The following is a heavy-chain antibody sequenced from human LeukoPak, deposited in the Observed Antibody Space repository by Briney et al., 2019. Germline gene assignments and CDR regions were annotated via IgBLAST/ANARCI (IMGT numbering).Heavy chain of an antibody. J-gene: IGHJ4*02. CDR3: ARGLAIFGVVIPTFFDS. CDR1: GYIFTGYY. D-gene: IGHD3-3*01. CDR2: INPNSGGT. V-gene: IGHV1-2*02. Sequence: ASVKVSCKASGYIFTGYYIHWVRQAPGQGLEWMVWINPNSGGTDYAQKFHGRVIMTRDTSITTAYMELNSLISDDTAVYYCARGLAIFGVVIPTFFDSWGQGTLVTVSS.